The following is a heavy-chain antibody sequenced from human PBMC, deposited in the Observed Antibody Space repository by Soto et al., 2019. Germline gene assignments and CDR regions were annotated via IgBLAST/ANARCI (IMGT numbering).Heavy chain of an antibody. D-gene: IGHD4-17*01. J-gene: IGHJ3*02. Sequence: PSETLSLTCTVSGGSISSYYWSWIRQPPGKGLEWIGYIYYSGSTNYNPSLKSQVTISVDTSKNQFSLKLSSVTAADTAVYYCARRIDYEFAFDIWGQGTMVTVSS. CDR3: ARRIDYEFAFDI. CDR2: IYYSGST. V-gene: IGHV4-59*01. CDR1: GGSISSYY.